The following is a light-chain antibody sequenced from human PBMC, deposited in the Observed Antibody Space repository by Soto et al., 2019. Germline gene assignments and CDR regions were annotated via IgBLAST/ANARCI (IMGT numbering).Light chain of an antibody. CDR1: SSDIGGYIY. Sequence: QSALTQPASVSASPGQSITISCTGTSSDIGGYIYVSWYQHHPGKAPRLMIYEVSSRPSGVSNRFSGSKSGNTASLTISGLQAEDEAQYYCCSYAGSYTLVFGGGTQLTVL. J-gene: IGLJ7*01. CDR3: CSYAGSYTLV. CDR2: EVS. V-gene: IGLV2-14*01.